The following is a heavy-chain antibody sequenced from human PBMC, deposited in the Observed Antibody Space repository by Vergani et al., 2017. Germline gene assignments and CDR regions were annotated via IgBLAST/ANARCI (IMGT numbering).Heavy chain of an antibody. J-gene: IGHJ4*02. Sequence: EVQLVESGGGLVQPGGSLRLSCAASGFTFSSYWMHWVRQAPGKGLEWVSYISSSSSTIYYADSVKGRFTISRDNAKNSLYLQMNSLRAEDTAVYYCARDENRYDFWSGYYLGAFDYWGQGTLVTVSS. CDR3: ARDENRYDFWSGYYLGAFDY. CDR2: ISSSSSTI. V-gene: IGHV3-48*01. CDR1: GFTFSSYW. D-gene: IGHD3-3*01.